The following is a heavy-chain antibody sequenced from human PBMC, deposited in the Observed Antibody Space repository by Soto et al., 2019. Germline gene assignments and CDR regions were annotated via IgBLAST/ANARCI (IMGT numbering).Heavy chain of an antibody. Sequence: GGSLRLSCAGSGFTFINTGMSWVRQAPGQGLEWVSAITGNGDTKYYADSVKGRFTIYRDNYKSTLYLQMNSLRAEDTAVYYCAKIDGYFDYWGQGTLVTVSS. D-gene: IGHD3-22*01. CDR3: AKIDGYFDY. CDR1: GFTFINTG. V-gene: IGHV3-23*01. J-gene: IGHJ4*02. CDR2: ITGNGDTK.